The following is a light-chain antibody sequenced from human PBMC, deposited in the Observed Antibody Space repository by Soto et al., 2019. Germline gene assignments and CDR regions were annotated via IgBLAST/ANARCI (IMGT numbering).Light chain of an antibody. Sequence: EFVLTQSPGTLSLSPGERATLSCRASQTVRNNYLAWYQQKPGQAHRFLIYDASSRATGIPDRFSGGGSGTDFTLTIRRLEPEDFAVYYCQQFSSYPLTFGGGTKVDIK. CDR2: DAS. CDR1: QTVRNNY. CDR3: QQFSSYPLT. V-gene: IGKV3-20*01. J-gene: IGKJ4*01.